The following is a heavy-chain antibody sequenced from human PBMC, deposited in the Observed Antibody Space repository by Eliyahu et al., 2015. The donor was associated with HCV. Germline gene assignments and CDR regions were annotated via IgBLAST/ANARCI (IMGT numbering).Heavy chain of an antibody. V-gene: IGHV4-34*02. Sequence: QVQQEPWGAGLLKPSETLSLSCTVHGGPFSAYSXTXXRQPPGKGLEWVGEITPSGSTNYNPSLKRRVTISMDKSKNQFSLMLNSVTAADTAVYYCAVVPAAVGSFYNWFDPWGQGTLVTVSS. CDR2: ITPSGST. CDR3: AVVPAAVGSFYNWFDP. CDR1: GGPFSAYS. J-gene: IGHJ5*02. D-gene: IGHD2-2*01.